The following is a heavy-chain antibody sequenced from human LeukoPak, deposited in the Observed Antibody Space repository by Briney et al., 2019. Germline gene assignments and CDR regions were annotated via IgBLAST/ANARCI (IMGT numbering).Heavy chain of an antibody. CDR1: GGSISSSSYY. CDR3: ASETGTGGDFDY. Sequence: MPSETLSLTCAVSGGSISSSSYYWGWIPQPPGKGLEWIVSIYYSGSTYYDPSLKSRVTISVDTSKNQFSLKLSSVTAADTAVHYCASETGTGGDFDYWGQGTLGTVSS. CDR2: IYYSGST. J-gene: IGHJ4*02. V-gene: IGHV4-39*07. D-gene: IGHD1-14*01.